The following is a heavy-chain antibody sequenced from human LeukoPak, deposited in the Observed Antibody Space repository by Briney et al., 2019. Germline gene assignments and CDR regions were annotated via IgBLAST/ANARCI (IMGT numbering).Heavy chain of an antibody. CDR3: AETTYASNSSGWYNHFDY. CDR2: IRYDGTNK. Sequence: PGGSLRLSCAASGFTFSDYGMHWVRQAPGKGLEWVAFIRYDGTNKYYADSVRGRFTISRDNSKNTLYLQLNSLRAEDTTVYYCAETTYASNSSGWYNHFDYWGQGTVVTVSS. CDR1: GFTFSDYG. J-gene: IGHJ4*02. V-gene: IGHV3-30*02. D-gene: IGHD6-19*01.